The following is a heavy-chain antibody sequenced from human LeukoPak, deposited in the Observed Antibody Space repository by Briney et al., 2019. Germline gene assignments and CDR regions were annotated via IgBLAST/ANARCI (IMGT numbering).Heavy chain of an antibody. Sequence: GASVKVSCKASGGTFISYAISWVRQAPGQGLEWMGGIIPIFGTANYAQKFQGRVTITADESTSTAYMELSSLRSEDTAVYYCARGGVGATPFDYWGQGTLVTVSS. CDR2: IIPIFGTA. V-gene: IGHV1-69*13. D-gene: IGHD1-26*01. J-gene: IGHJ4*02. CDR3: ARGGVGATPFDY. CDR1: GGTFISYA.